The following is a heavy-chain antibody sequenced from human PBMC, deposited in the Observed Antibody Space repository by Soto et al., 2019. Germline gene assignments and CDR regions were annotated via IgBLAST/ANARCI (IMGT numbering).Heavy chain of an antibody. V-gene: IGHV4-39*01. D-gene: IGHD6-13*01. CDR1: GGSISSSSYY. CDR3: ARLRAPPGGYFDY. J-gene: IGHJ4*02. Sequence: QLQLQESGPGLVKPSETLSLTCTVSGGSISSSSYYWGWIRQPPGKGLEWIGSIYYSGSTYYNPSLKSRVTISVDTSKNQFSLKLSSVTAADTAGYYCARLRAPPGGYFDYWGQGTLVTVSS. CDR2: IYYSGST.